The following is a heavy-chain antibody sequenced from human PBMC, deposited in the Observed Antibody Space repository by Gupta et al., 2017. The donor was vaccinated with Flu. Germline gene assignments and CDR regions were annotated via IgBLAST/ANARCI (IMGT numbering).Heavy chain of an antibody. V-gene: IGHV3-9*01. CDR3: AKDSLSSSWALFDY. Sequence: LTPGKGLGWVSSISWDSATIAYADSVKGRFTVSRDNARNSLFLQMDSLTAEDTALYFCAKDSLSSSWALFDYWGQGTLVTVSS. D-gene: IGHD6-13*01. CDR2: ISWDSATI. J-gene: IGHJ4*02.